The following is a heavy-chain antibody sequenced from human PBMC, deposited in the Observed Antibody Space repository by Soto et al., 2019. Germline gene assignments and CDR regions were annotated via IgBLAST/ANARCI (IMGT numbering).Heavy chain of an antibody. J-gene: IGHJ6*02. CDR3: ARGARRLGYYYGMDV. Sequence: QVQLVESGGGVVQPGRSLRLSCAASGFTFSSYAMHWVRQAPGKGLEWVAVISYDGSNKYYADSVKGRFTISRDNSKNTLYLQMNSLRAEDTAVYYCARGARRLGYYYGMDVWGQGTTVTVSS. D-gene: IGHD2-21*01. CDR2: ISYDGSNK. V-gene: IGHV3-30-3*01. CDR1: GFTFSSYA.